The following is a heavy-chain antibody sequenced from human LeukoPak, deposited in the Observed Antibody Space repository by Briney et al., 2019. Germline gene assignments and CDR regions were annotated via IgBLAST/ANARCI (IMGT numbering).Heavy chain of an antibody. CDR3: ARNIPTVTKILLQQRSYYFDY. J-gene: IGHJ4*02. CDR1: GGSISNSF. V-gene: IGHV4-59*01. CDR2: IYYTGNT. Sequence: PSETLSLTCTVSGGSISNSFWSWIRQPPGKGLEWIAYIYYTGNTKYNPSLKSRVTISVDTSKNQFSLKLSSVTAADTAVYYCARNIPTVTKILLQQRSYYFDYWGQGTLVTVSS. D-gene: IGHD4-17*01.